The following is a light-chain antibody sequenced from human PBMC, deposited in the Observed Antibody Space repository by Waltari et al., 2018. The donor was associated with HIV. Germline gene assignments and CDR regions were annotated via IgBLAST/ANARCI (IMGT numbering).Light chain of an antibody. CDR1: NDVGTFTY. Sequence: QSALPQPASVSGSPGQSITISCSNDVGTFTYVSWYQQHHGNAPKVIIYDVNNRPSGVSNRFSGSKSGMTASLTISGLRIEDEADYYCSSYTGHIALFGGGTKLTVL. V-gene: IGLV2-14*03. CDR3: SSYTGHIAL. J-gene: IGLJ2*01. CDR2: DVN.